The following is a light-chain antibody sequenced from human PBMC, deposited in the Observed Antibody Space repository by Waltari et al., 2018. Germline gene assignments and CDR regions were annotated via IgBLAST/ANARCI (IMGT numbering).Light chain of an antibody. CDR1: YSHIGNNV. CDR3: AAWDDSLNGHWV. J-gene: IGLJ3*02. CDR2: RND. V-gene: IGLV1-44*01. Sequence: QSVLTQPPSASGTPGQRVTISCSGTYSHIGNNVVNWYQQFPGKAPKLLIYRNDQRPSGVPDRFSGSKSGSSASLAISGLQSEDEADYYCAAWDDSLNGHWVFGGGTKVTVL.